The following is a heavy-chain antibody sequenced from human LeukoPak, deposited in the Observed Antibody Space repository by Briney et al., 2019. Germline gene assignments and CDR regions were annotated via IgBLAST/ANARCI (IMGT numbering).Heavy chain of an antibody. CDR3: SRQGYYDISDDAFDI. CDR2: IYPADSDT. D-gene: IGHD3-22*01. Sequence: GESLKISCKGSRYSFTSYWIGWVRQMPGKGLEWMGIIYPADSDTRYSPSFQGQVTISADKSISTAYLQWSSLRASDTAIYYCSRQGYYDISDDAFDIWGQGTMVTVSS. J-gene: IGHJ3*02. CDR1: RYSFTSYW. V-gene: IGHV5-51*01.